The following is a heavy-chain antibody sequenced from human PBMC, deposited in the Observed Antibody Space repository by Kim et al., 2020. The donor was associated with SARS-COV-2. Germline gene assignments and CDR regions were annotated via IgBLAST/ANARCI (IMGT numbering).Heavy chain of an antibody. CDR1: GFTFSSYS. D-gene: IGHD2-2*01. J-gene: IGHJ6*02. Sequence: GGSLRLSCAASGFTFSSYSMNWVRQAPGKGLEWVSSISSSSSYIYYADSVKGRFTISRDNAKNSLYLQMNSLRAEDTAVYYCARERVPANNYYYYGMDVWGQGTTVTVSS. V-gene: IGHV3-21*01. CDR2: ISSSSSYI. CDR3: ARERVPANNYYYYGMDV.